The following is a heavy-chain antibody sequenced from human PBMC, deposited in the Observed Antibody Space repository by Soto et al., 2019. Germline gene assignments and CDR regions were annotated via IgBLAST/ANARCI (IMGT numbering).Heavy chain of an antibody. J-gene: IGHJ4*02. CDR3: ARQADLVAPIGGYYYDY. CDR1: GYSFTSYW. CDR2: IDPSDSYT. D-gene: IGHD5-12*01. Sequence: GASLKISCKGSGYSFTSYWISWVRQMPGKGLEWMGRIDPSDSYTNYSPSFQGHVTISADKSISTAYLQWSSLKASDTDMYYCARQADLVAPIGGYYYDYRDQGTLVTVSS. V-gene: IGHV5-10-1*01.